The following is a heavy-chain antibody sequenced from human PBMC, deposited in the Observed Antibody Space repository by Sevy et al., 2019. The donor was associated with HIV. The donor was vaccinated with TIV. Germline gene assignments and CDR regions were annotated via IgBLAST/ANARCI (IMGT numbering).Heavy chain of an antibody. CDR2: IWSDGNKK. V-gene: IGHV3-33*01. CDR3: AVGPLRYCTSTSCYEGDYYYYGMDV. D-gene: IGHD2-2*01. Sequence: GGALRLSCAASGFTFSNYGIHWVRQPPGKGLEWVAVIWSDGNKKYYADSVMGRFTISRDNSKNTLFLQINSLRAEDTAVYYCAVGPLRYCTSTSCYEGDYYYYGMDVCGQGTTVTVSS. CDR1: GFTFSNYG. J-gene: IGHJ6*02.